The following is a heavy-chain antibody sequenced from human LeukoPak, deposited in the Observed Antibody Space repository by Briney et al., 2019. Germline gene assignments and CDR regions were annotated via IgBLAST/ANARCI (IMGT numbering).Heavy chain of an antibody. CDR3: RGPTQQWLFSGTDV. Sequence: PGRSLRLSCTASGFTFGNHAMSWVRKAPGKGLEWLGFIRSKAYGGTTDYAASAKRRFTISRDDSKSIAYLQMNSLTTEDTAVYCSRGPTQQWLFSGTDVWGQGTTVIGSS. J-gene: IGHJ6*02. CDR1: GFTFGNHA. V-gene: IGHV3-49*04. CDR2: IRSKAYGGTT. D-gene: IGHD5-18*01.